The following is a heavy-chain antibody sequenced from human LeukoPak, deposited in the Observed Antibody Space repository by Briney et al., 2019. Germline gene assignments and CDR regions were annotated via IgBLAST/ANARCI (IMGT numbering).Heavy chain of an antibody. CDR1: GGSISRYY. CDR2: IYYSGST. J-gene: IGHJ4*02. D-gene: IGHD3-16*01. CDR3: ARHDEYFDY. V-gene: IGHV4-59*05. Sequence: SETLSLTCTVSGGSISRYYWSWIRQPPGKGLEWIGSIYYSGSTYYNPSLKSRVTISVDTSKNQFSLKLSSVTAADTAVYYCARHDEYFDYWGQGTLVTVSS.